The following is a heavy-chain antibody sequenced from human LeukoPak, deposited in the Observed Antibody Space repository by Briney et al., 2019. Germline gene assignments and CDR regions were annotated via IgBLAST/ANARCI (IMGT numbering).Heavy chain of an antibody. D-gene: IGHD5-18*01. CDR3: AKDPARGYSYGYVSY. CDR1: GFTFSSYA. J-gene: IGHJ4*02. V-gene: IGHV3-48*04. CDR2: ISSSGSTI. Sequence: GGSLRLSCAASGFTFSSYAMHWVRQAPGKGLEWVSYISSSGSTIYYADSVKGRFTISRDNAKNSLYLQMNSLRAEDTAVYYCAKDPARGYSYGYVSYWGQGTLVTVSS.